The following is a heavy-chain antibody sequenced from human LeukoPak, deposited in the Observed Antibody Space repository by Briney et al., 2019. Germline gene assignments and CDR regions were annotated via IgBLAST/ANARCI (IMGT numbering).Heavy chain of an antibody. V-gene: IGHV3-30*03. CDR1: GFIFSSHG. J-gene: IGHJ6*03. CDR3: ARFAAGGSYYYYMDV. Sequence: GGSLRLSCAASGFIFSSHGMHWVRQAPGKGLEWVAVISYDESNKYYADSVKGRFTISRDNAKNSLYLQMNSLRADDTAVYYCARFAAGGSYYYYMDVWGKGTTVTVSS. CDR2: ISYDESNK. D-gene: IGHD6-25*01.